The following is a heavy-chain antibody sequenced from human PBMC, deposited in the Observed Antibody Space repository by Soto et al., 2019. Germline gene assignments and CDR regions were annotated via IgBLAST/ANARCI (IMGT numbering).Heavy chain of an antibody. CDR2: MNPNSGNT. D-gene: IGHD2-8*01. Sequence: GASVKVSCKASGYTFTSYDINWVRQATGQGLEWMGWMNPNSGNTGYAQKFQGRVTMTRNTSISTAYMELSSLRSEDTAVYYCARRVSGDYYYYYYMDVWGKGTTVTVSS. CDR1: GYTFTSYD. CDR3: ARRVSGDYYYYYYMDV. V-gene: IGHV1-8*01. J-gene: IGHJ6*03.